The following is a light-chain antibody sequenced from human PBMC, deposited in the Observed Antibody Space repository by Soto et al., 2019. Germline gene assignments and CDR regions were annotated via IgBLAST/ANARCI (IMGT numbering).Light chain of an antibody. Sequence: EIVLTQSPVTLSLSPGERATLSCRASQSVSSSYLAWYQQKPGQAPRLLIYGTSTRATGVPARFSGSGSGTDFTLTISSLQAADFAVYHCQHYNNWPITFGQGTRLE. CDR1: QSVSSSY. CDR3: QHYNNWPIT. V-gene: IGKV3-15*01. J-gene: IGKJ5*01. CDR2: GTS.